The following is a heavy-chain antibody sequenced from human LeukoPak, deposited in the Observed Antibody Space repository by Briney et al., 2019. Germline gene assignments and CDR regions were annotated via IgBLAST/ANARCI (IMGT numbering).Heavy chain of an antibody. V-gene: IGHV4-59*08. CDR2: IYYSGST. CDR1: GGSISSYY. CDR3: ARQVDHYGSGSYLDY. D-gene: IGHD3-10*01. J-gene: IGHJ4*02. Sequence: PSETLSLTCTVSGGSISSYYWSWIRQPPGKGLEWIGYIYYSGSTNYNPSLKSRVTISVDTSKNQFSLKLSSVTAADTAVYYCARQVDHYGSGSYLDYWGQGTLVTVSS.